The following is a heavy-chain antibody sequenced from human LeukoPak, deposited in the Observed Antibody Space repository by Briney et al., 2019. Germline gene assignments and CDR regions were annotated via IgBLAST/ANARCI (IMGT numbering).Heavy chain of an antibody. CDR3: ARDRNYYGSGSYWDYYYGMDV. V-gene: IGHV3-30-3*01. CDR2: ISYDGSNK. Sequence: PGGSLRLSCAASGFTFSSYAMHWVRQAPGKGLEWVAVISYDGSNKYYADSVKGRFTISRDNSKNTLYLQMNSLRAEDTAVYYCARDRNYYGSGSYWDYYYGMDVWGQGTTVTVSS. D-gene: IGHD3-10*01. J-gene: IGHJ6*02. CDR1: GFTFSSYA.